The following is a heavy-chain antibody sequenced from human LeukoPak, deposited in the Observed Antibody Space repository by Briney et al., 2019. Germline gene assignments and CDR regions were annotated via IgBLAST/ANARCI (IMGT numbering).Heavy chain of an antibody. J-gene: IGHJ4*02. D-gene: IGHD3-10*01. CDR1: GFTFSTYG. Sequence: GGSLRLSCAASGFTFSTYGMHWVRQAPGKGLEWVANIKQDGSEKYYVDSVKGRFTISRDNAKNSLYLQMNSLRAEDTAVYYCARDMYYYGSGDNWGQGTLVTVSS. V-gene: IGHV3-7*01. CDR2: IKQDGSEK. CDR3: ARDMYYYGSGDN.